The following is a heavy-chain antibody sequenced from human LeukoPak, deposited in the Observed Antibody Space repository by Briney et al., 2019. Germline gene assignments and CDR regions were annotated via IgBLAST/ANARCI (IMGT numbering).Heavy chain of an antibody. CDR1: GYTFTSYG. V-gene: IGHV1-18*01. J-gene: IGHJ5*02. D-gene: IGHD6-19*01. Sequence: ASVKVYCKASGYTFTSYGISWVRQAPGQGLEWMGWISAYNGNTNYAQKLQGRVTMTTDTSTSTAYMELRSLRSDDTAVYYCARGGDSSGWSNWFDPWGQGTLVTVSS. CDR2: ISAYNGNT. CDR3: ARGGDSSGWSNWFDP.